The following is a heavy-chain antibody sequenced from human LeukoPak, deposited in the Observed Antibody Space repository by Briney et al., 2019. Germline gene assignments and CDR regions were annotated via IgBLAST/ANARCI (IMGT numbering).Heavy chain of an antibody. J-gene: IGHJ4*02. Sequence: SETLSLTCTVSGGSISSSSYCWSWIRQPPGKGLEWMGNIYYSGSTNYNPSLKSRVTISVDTSKNQFSLNLESVTAADTAVYYCARQSESSAWHIFDYWGQGTLVTVSS. V-gene: IGHV4-61*05. D-gene: IGHD6-19*01. CDR2: IYYSGST. CDR3: ARQSESSAWHIFDY. CDR1: GGSISSSSYC.